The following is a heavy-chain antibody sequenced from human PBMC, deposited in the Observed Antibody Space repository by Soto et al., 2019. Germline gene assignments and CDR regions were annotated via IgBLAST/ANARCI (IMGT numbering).Heavy chain of an antibody. CDR2: IYHFGSI. CDR3: AAGWEPVDGTTYYYYGLDV. Sequence: HLQESGSGLVKPLETLTLTCAVSGASVSGGGYSWNWIRQSPGKGLECIGYIYHFGSIYYIPSLKSLVTISVDRSKNQFSLKLNSVTAADTAVYFCAAGWEPVDGTTYYYYGLDVWGLGTTVTVSS. CDR1: GASVSGGGYS. J-gene: IGHJ6*02. V-gene: IGHV4-30-2*06. D-gene: IGHD1-26*01.